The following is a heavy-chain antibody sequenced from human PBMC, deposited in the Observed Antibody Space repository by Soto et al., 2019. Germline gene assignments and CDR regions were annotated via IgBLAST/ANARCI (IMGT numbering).Heavy chain of an antibody. CDR1: GYSFTSYW. D-gene: IGHD3-22*01. V-gene: IGHV5-51*01. Sequence: RGESLKISCKGYGYSFTSYWIVWVRQMPAKGLEWMGIIYPGDSDTRYSPSFQGQVSMSADKSISTAYLQWSSLEASDTAMYYCERGDSSGLEDYWGQGTPVTVSS. CDR3: ERGDSSGLEDY. CDR2: IYPGDSDT. J-gene: IGHJ4*02.